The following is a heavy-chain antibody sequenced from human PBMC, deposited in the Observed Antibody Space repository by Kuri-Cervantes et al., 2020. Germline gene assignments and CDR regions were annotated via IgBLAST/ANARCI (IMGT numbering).Heavy chain of an antibody. D-gene: IGHD3-16*02. CDR2: ISYDGSNK. CDR1: GFTFSSYA. V-gene: IGHV3-30-3*01. J-gene: IGHJ4*02. CDR3: AGGLWGSYRLDY. Sequence: GGSLRLSCAASGFTFSSYAMHWVRQAPGKGLEWVAVISYDGSNKYYADSVKGRFTISRDNSKSTLYLQMNSLRAEDTAVYYCAGGLWGSYRLDYWGQGTLVTVSS.